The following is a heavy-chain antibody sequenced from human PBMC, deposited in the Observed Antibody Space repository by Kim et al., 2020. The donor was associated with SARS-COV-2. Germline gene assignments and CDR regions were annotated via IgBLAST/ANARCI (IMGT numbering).Heavy chain of an antibody. CDR3: ARAGTTTYITIFGVVISEFDY. J-gene: IGHJ4*02. CDR2: IYYSGST. V-gene: IGHV4-30-4*01. CDR1: GGSISSGDYY. Sequence: SETLSLTCTVSGGSISSGDYYWSWIRQPPGKGLEWIGYIYYSGSTYYNPSLKSRVTISVDTSKNQFSLKLSSVTAADKAVYYCARAGTTTYITIFGVVISEFDYWGQGTLVTVSS. D-gene: IGHD3-3*01.